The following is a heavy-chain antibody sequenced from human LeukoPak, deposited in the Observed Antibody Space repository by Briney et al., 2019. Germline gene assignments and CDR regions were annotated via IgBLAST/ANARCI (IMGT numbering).Heavy chain of an antibody. CDR3: ARAQSYGDYALYYYYYMDV. CDR2: IYYSGST. D-gene: IGHD4-17*01. CDR1: GGSISSYY. Sequence: SETLSLTCTVSGGSISSYYWSWIRQPPGKGLEWIGYIYYSGSTNYNPSLKSRVTISVDTSKNQFSLKLSSVTAADTAVYYCARAQSYGDYALYYYYYMDVWGKGTTVTVSS. J-gene: IGHJ6*03. V-gene: IGHV4-59*01.